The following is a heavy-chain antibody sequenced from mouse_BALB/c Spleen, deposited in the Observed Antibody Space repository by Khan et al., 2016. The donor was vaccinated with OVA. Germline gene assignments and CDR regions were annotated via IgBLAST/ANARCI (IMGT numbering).Heavy chain of an antibody. D-gene: IGHD2-2*01. J-gene: IGHJ3*01. V-gene: IGHV1-5*01. Sequence: VQLKQSGTVLARPGASVKMSCKTSGYSFTSYWMHWIKQRPGPGLEWIGAIYHGNSDANYNQKFKDKAKLTAVTSASTANMEHSSLKDEDSTVYYCTRWGYWFAYWGQGTLVTVSA. CDR1: GYSFTSYW. CDR2: IYHGNSDA. CDR3: TRWGYWFAY.